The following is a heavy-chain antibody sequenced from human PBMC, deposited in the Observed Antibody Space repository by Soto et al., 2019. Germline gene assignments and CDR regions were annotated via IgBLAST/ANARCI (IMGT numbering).Heavy chain of an antibody. CDR3: ARDRITMVRGALYYFDY. CDR1: GGTFSSYA. CDR2: IIPIFGTA. J-gene: IGHJ4*02. D-gene: IGHD3-10*01. Sequence: SVKVSCKASGGTFSSYAISWVRQAPGQGLEWMGGIIPIFGTANYAQKFQGRVTITADESTSTAYMELSSLRSEDTAVYYCARDRITMVRGALYYFDYWGQGTLVTVSS. V-gene: IGHV1-69*13.